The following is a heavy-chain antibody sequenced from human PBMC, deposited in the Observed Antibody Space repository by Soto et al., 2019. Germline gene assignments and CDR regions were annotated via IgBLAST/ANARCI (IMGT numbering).Heavy chain of an antibody. CDR1: GGSISSYY. Sequence: QVQLQESGPGLVKPSETLSLTCTVSGGSISSYYWSWIRQPPGKGLEWIGYIYYSGSTNYNPSLKSRVTISVDTSKNQFSLKLSSVTAADTAVYYCARWGAHSSSWYRWFDPWGQGTLVTVSS. V-gene: IGHV4-59*01. CDR2: IYYSGST. J-gene: IGHJ5*02. CDR3: ARWGAHSSSWYRWFDP. D-gene: IGHD6-13*01.